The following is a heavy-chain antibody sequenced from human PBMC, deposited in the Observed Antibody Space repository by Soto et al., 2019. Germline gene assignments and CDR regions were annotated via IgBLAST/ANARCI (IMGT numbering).Heavy chain of an antibody. Sequence: GGSLRLSCTASGFTFGDYAMSWFRQAPGKGLEWVGFIRSKAYGGTTEYAASVKGRFTISRDDSKSIAYLQMNSLKTEDTAVYYCTIHLLGYCSSTSCYHGYFDYWGQGTLVTVSS. CDR3: TIHLLGYCSSTSCYHGYFDY. CDR2: IRSKAYGGTT. J-gene: IGHJ4*02. D-gene: IGHD2-2*01. V-gene: IGHV3-49*03. CDR1: GFTFGDYA.